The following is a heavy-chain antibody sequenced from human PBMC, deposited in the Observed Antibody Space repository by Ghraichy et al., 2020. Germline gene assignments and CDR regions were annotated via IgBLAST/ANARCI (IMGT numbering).Heavy chain of an antibody. D-gene: IGHD7-27*01. J-gene: IGHJ4*02. CDR1: GFTFNNYV. Sequence: GGSLRLSCAASGFTFNNYVLSWVRQAPGKGLEWVSAISGGGSSTYYADSVKGRFTISTDNSKNTLYLQMNSLRAEDTAVYYCAKVGPGTNWGDFDYWGQGTLVTVSS. V-gene: IGHV3-23*01. CDR2: ISGGGSST. CDR3: AKVGPGTNWGDFDY.